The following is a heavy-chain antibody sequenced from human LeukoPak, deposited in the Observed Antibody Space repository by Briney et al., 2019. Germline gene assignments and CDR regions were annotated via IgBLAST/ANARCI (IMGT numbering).Heavy chain of an antibody. J-gene: IGHJ4*02. CDR1: GFTLSSNY. D-gene: IGHD1-26*01. V-gene: IGHV3-53*01. CDR3: ARDSERAGGTDY. Sequence: GGSLRLSCAASGFTLSSNYMSWVRQAPGKGLEGVSVIYSGGSTYYADSVKGRFTISRDNSKNTLYLQMNSLRAEDTAVYYCARDSERAGGTDYWGQGTLVTVSS. CDR2: IYSGGST.